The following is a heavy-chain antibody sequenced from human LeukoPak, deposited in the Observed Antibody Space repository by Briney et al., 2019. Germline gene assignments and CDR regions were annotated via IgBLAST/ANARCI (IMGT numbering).Heavy chain of an antibody. V-gene: IGHV1-18*01. Sequence: ASVKVSCKTSGYTFTTYGISWVRQAPGQGLEWMTWISTYNDNTNYAQKFQGRVTMTTDTSTSTAYMELRSLRSDDTAIYYCVREGRTAAAGSKGYFDYWGQGTLVTVSS. CDR3: VREGRTAAAGSKGYFDY. D-gene: IGHD6-13*01. CDR2: ISTYNDNT. CDR1: GYTFTTYG. J-gene: IGHJ4*02.